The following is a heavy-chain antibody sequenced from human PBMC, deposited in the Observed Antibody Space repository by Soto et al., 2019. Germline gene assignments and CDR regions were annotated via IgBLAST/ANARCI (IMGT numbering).Heavy chain of an antibody. CDR3: ARSGYYYGSGSLYYYGMDV. CDR1: GGTFSSYA. Sequence: SVKVSFKASGGTFSSYAISWVRQAPGQGLEWMGGIIPIFGTANYAQKFQGRVTITADESTSTAYMELSSLRSEDTAVYYCARSGYYYGSGSLYYYGMDVWGQRTTVTVSS. D-gene: IGHD3-10*01. CDR2: IIPIFGTA. V-gene: IGHV1-69*13. J-gene: IGHJ6*02.